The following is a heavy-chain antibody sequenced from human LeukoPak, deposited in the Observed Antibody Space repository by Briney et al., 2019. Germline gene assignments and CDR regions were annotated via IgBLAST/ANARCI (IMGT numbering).Heavy chain of an antibody. CDR1: GGSFSGYY. CDR2: INHSGST. D-gene: IGHD3-10*01. V-gene: IGHV4-34*01. J-gene: IGHJ4*02. Sequence: SETLSLTCAVYGGSFSGYYWSWIRQPPGKGLEWIGVINHSGSTNYNPSLKSRVTISVDTSKNQFSLKLSSVTAADTAVYYCARTRITMVRGVTGSFDYWGQGTLVTVSS. CDR3: ARTRITMVRGVTGSFDY.